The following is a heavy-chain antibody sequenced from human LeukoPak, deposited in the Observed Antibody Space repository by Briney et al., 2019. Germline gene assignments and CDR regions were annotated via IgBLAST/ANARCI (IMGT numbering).Heavy chain of an antibody. CDR2: ISYDGSNK. D-gene: IGHD1-26*01. CDR1: GFTFSSYG. V-gene: IGHV3-30*03. Sequence: GGSLRLSCAASGFTFSSYGMHWVRQAPGKGLEGVAVISYDGSNKYYADSVKGRFTISRDNSKNTLYLQMNSLRAEDTAVYYCATKTVGASYFDYWGQGTLVTVSS. CDR3: ATKTVGASYFDY. J-gene: IGHJ4*02.